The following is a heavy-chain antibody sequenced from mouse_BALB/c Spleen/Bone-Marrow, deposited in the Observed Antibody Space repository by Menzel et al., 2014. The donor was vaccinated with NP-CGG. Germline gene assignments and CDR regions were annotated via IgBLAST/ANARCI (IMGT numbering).Heavy chain of an antibody. CDR3: ARYDGYSFDY. CDR1: GDSINSGY. Sequence: VQLKDSGPSLVKPSQTLSLTCSVTGDSINSGYWNWIRKFPGNKLEYMGYISYSGSTYYNPSLESRISITRDTSKSQYYLQLNSVTTEDTATYYCARYDGYSFDYWGQGTTLTVSS. D-gene: IGHD2-3*01. J-gene: IGHJ2*01. CDR2: ISYSGST. V-gene: IGHV3-8*02.